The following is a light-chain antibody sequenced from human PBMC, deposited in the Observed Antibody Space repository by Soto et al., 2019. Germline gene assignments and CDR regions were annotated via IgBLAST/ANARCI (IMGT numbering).Light chain of an antibody. CDR2: WAS. J-gene: IGKJ1*01. CDR3: QQYYSSPTWT. Sequence: DIVMTQSPDSLAVSLGERATINCKSSQSILYNSNNKNYLAWYQQKPGQPPKPLIYWASTRESGVPDRFSGSGSETDFTLTISSLQAEDVAVYYCQQYYSSPTWTFGQGTKVEIK. V-gene: IGKV4-1*01. CDR1: QSILYNSNNKNY.